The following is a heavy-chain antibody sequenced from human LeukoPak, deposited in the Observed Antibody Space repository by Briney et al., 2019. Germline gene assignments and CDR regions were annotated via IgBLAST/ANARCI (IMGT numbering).Heavy chain of an antibody. D-gene: IGHD6-13*01. CDR3: ARGLPYSSSWLSWFDP. CDR2: INHSGST. V-gene: IGHV4-34*01. CDR1: GGSFSGYY. Sequence: SETLSLTCAVYGGSFSGYYWSWIRQPPGKGLEWIGEINHSGSTNYNPSLKSRVTISVDTSKNQFPLKVRSVTAADTALYYCARGLPYSSSWLSWFDPWGQGTLVSVSS. J-gene: IGHJ5*02.